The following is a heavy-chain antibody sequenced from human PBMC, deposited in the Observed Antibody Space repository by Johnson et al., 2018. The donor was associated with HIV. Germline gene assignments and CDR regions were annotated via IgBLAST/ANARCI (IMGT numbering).Heavy chain of an antibody. CDR1: GFTFSSYA. V-gene: IGHV3-NL1*01. Sequence: VQLVESGGGVVQPGRSLRLSCAASGFTFSSYAMHWVRQAPGKGLEWVSGVSGRGGSTYYADSVKGRFTISRDNSKNTLYLQMNSLRAEDTAVYYCARDRAWGDNVVVAAYGAFDIWGQGTMVTVSS. CDR3: ARDRAWGDNVVVAAYGAFDI. CDR2: VSGRGGST. J-gene: IGHJ3*02. D-gene: IGHD2-15*01.